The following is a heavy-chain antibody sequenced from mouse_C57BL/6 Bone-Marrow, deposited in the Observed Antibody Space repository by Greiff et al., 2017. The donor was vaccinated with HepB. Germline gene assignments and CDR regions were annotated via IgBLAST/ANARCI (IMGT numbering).Heavy chain of an antibody. CDR1: GFTFSSYA. CDR3: ARDSRWLPYYFDY. V-gene: IGHV5-4*01. J-gene: IGHJ2*01. Sequence: DVKLVESGGGLVKPGGSLKLSCAASGFTFSSYAMSWVRQTPEKRLEWVATISDGGSYTYYPDNVKGRFTISRDNATNNLYLQMSHLKSEDTAMYYCARDSRWLPYYFDYWGQGTTLTVSS. CDR2: ISDGGSYT. D-gene: IGHD2-3*01.